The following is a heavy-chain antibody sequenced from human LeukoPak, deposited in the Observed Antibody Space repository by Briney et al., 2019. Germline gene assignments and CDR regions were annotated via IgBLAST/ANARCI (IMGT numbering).Heavy chain of an antibody. D-gene: IGHD5-18*01. Sequence: GGSLRLSCAASGFTFKSYGVTWVRQVPGKGLEWVSSITGAGSSTKYADSVSGRFTISRDNSKNTLSLQMTGLRAEDTAVYYCARKVAVAMDLDYWGQGTLVTVSS. CDR1: GFTFKSYG. V-gene: IGHV3-23*01. CDR2: ITGAGSST. CDR3: ARKVAVAMDLDY. J-gene: IGHJ4*02.